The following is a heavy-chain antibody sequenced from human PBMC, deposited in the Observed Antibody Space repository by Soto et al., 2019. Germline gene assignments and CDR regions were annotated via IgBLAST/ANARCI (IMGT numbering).Heavy chain of an antibody. CDR2: INPNSGGT. D-gene: IGHD3-9*01. J-gene: IGHJ6*02. CDR1: GYSFTDYH. CDR3: ARGIGVRYFDWLPDYYYGMDV. Sequence: KPRPASVKVSCKASGYSFTDYHIHWVRQAPGQGLEWLGRINPNSGGTNNAQKFQGWVTMTRDTSISTAYMELSRLRSEDTAVYYCARGIGVRYFDWLPDYYYGMDVWGQGTTVTVSS. V-gene: IGHV1-2*04.